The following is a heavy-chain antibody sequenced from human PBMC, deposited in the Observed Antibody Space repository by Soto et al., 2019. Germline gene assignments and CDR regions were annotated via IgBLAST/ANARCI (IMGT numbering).Heavy chain of an antibody. J-gene: IGHJ4*02. CDR1: GFTFSCCA. Sequence: QVQLVESGGGVVQPGRSLRLSCAASGFTFSCCAMHWVRQAPGKGLEWVAVISYDGSIKYYADSVKGRFTISRDNSKNTLYLQMNILSFEDTAVYFCAKDEGVGATLGLPSGNDYWGQGTLVTVSS. CDR2: ISYDGSIK. V-gene: IGHV3-30*18. CDR3: AKDEGVGATLGLPSGNDY. D-gene: IGHD1-26*01.